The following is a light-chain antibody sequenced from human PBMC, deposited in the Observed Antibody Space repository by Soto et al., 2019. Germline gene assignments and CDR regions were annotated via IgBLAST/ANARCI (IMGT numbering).Light chain of an antibody. Sequence: QSVLTQSPSASGTPGQGVTISCSGSNSNIGSNSVNWYQQLPGTAHKLLIFGNNQRPSGVPDRFSGSKSGTSASLAISGLQSEDEADYYCAAWDDSLNGVVFGGGTKLTVL. CDR2: GNN. CDR3: AAWDDSLNGVV. J-gene: IGLJ3*02. V-gene: IGLV1-44*01. CDR1: NSNIGSNS.